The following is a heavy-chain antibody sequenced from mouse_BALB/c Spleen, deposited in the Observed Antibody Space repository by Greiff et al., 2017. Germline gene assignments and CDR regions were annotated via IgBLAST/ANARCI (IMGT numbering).Heavy chain of an antibody. V-gene: IGHV1-5*01. Sequence: VQLQQSGTVLARPGASVKMSCKASGYTFTSYWMHWVKQRPGQGLEWIGAIYPGNSDTSYNQKFKGKAKLTAVTSTSTAYMELSSLTNEDSAVYYCNAALLKVPFDYWGQGTTLTVSS. CDR2: IYPGNSDT. J-gene: IGHJ2*01. CDR3: NAALLKVPFDY. CDR1: GYTFTSYW. D-gene: IGHD2-14*01.